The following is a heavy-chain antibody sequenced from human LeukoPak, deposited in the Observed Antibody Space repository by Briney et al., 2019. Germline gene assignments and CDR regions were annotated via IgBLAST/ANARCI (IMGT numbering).Heavy chain of an antibody. V-gene: IGHV3-23*01. CDR2: ISGSGGST. CDR3: ARDSYSNPDY. CDR1: GFTFSSYV. Sequence: QPGGSLRLSCAASGFTFSSYVMSWVRQAPGKGLEWVSAISGSGGSTYYADSVKGRFTISRDNAKNSLYLQMNSLRAEDTAVYYCARDSYSNPDYWGQGTLVTVSS. D-gene: IGHD4-11*01. J-gene: IGHJ4*02.